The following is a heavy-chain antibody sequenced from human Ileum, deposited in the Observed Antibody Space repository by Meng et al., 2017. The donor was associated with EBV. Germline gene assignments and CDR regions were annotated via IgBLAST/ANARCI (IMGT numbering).Heavy chain of an antibody. CDR3: ARAHPVVYFFDY. J-gene: IGHJ4*02. V-gene: IGHV4-30-2*01. Sequence: SGSGLVQPSQTLSLTCAVSGGSIRSGGPSWSWIRQPPGKGLELIGDIQHSGSTYYNPSLKSRVTISVDRSRNQFSLKLSSVTAADTAVYYCARAHPVVYFFDYWGQGTLVTVSS. CDR2: IQHSGST. CDR1: GGSIRSGGPS. D-gene: IGHD4-23*01.